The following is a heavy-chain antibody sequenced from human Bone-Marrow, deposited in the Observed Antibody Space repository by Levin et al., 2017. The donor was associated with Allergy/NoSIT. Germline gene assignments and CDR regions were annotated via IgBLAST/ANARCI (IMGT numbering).Heavy chain of an antibody. V-gene: IGHV3-30*18. CDR2: ISYDGSNK. CDR1: GFTFSSYG. CDR3: AKVEQWLVSDY. D-gene: IGHD6-19*01. Sequence: GGSLRLSCAASGFTFSSYGMHWVRQAPGKGLEWVAVISYDGSNKYYADSVKGRFTISRDNSKNTLYLQMNSLRAEDTAVYYCAKVEQWLVSDYWGQGTLVTVSS. J-gene: IGHJ4*02.